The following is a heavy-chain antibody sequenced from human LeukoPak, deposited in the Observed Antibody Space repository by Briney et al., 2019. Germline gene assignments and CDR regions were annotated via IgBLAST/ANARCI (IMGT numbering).Heavy chain of an antibody. J-gene: IGHJ3*02. CDR3: AKEMRVLIRAGLPETDAFDI. Sequence: GGSLRLSCAASGFTFSSYGMHWVRQAPGKGLEWVAVISYDGSNKYYADSVKGRFTISRDNAKNSLYLQMNSLRAEDTALYYCAKEMRVLIRAGLPETDAFDIWGQGTMVTVSS. CDR2: ISYDGSNK. D-gene: IGHD5-24*01. CDR1: GFTFSSYG. V-gene: IGHV3-30*18.